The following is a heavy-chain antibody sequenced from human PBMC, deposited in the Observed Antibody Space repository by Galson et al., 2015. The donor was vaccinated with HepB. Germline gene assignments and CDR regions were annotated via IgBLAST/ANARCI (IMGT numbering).Heavy chain of an antibody. CDR2: INTNTGNT. J-gene: IGHJ5*02. CDR3: ARDAVREGFGAVTLRKYWFDA. Sequence: SVKVSCKASGYTFSSHRINWVRQAPEQGLEWMGWINTNTGNTTYAQGFRGRVVFSLDTSVNTAYLQVSGLKAEDTAVYYCARDAVREGFGAVTLRKYWFDAWGTGTQVTVAP. D-gene: IGHD3-3*01. CDR1: GYTFSSHR. V-gene: IGHV7-4-1*02.